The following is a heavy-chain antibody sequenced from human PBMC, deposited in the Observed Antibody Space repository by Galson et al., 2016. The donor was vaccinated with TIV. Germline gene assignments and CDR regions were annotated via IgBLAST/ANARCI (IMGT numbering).Heavy chain of an antibody. Sequence: SLRLSCAASGFTFSSYAMTWVRQAPGKGLEWVSTISGGGGTTYYTDSVKGRFTISRDNSKSTLHLQMNSLGPEDTAVYYCAKVPSSGFSYYFGFDLWGQGTTVTVSS. V-gene: IGHV3-23*01. D-gene: IGHD3-22*01. CDR3: AKVPSSGFSYYFGFDL. CDR1: GFTFSSYA. CDR2: ISGGGGTT. J-gene: IGHJ6*02.